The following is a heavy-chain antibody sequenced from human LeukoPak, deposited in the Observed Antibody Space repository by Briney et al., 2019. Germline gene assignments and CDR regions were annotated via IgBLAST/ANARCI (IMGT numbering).Heavy chain of an antibody. J-gene: IGHJ4*02. CDR1: GYTFTSYG. V-gene: IGHV1-18*01. D-gene: IGHD3-22*01. Sequence: ASVKVSCKASGYTFTSYGISWVRQAPGQGLEWMGWISAYNGNINYAQKLQGRVTMTTDTSTSTAYMELRSLRSDDTAVYYCARVRIWYYYDSSGSCFDYWGQGTLVTVSS. CDR3: ARVRIWYYYDSSGSCFDY. CDR2: ISAYNGNI.